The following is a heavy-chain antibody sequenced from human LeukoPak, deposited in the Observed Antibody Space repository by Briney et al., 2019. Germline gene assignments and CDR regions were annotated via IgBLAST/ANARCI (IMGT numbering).Heavy chain of an antibody. CDR1: GLTFSSHW. CDR3: LRDLNWSLDQ. J-gene: IGHJ4*02. D-gene: IGHD1-20*01. V-gene: IGHV3-74*01. CDR2: ISDGGSTT. Sequence: GGSLRLSCAASGLTFSSHWMHWVRQAPGKGLVWVSRISDGGSTTTYADSVKGRFTISRDNAKNTLYLQMNSLRAEDTAVYYCLRDLNWSLDQWGQGTLVTVSS.